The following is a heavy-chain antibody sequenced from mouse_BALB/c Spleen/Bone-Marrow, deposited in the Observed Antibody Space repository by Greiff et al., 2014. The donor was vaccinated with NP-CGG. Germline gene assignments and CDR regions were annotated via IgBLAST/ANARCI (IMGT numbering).Heavy chain of an antibody. V-gene: IGHV2-9*02. CDR2: IWAGGST. Sequence: VKLMESGPGLVAPSQSLSITCTVSGFSLTSYGVHWVRQPPGKGLEWLGVIWAGGSTNYNSALMSRLSISKGNSKSQVFLKMNSLQTDDTAMYYCAREPSTMITTGFAYWGQGTLVTVSA. CDR1: GFSLTSYG. J-gene: IGHJ3*01. CDR3: AREPSTMITTGFAY. D-gene: IGHD2-4*01.